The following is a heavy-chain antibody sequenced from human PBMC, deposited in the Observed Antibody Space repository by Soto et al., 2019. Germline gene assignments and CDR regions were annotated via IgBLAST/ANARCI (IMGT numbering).Heavy chain of an antibody. J-gene: IGHJ6*02. CDR3: ARVGCSGGSCYYYYYGMDV. CDR1: GGSISSYY. V-gene: IGHV4-4*07. Sequence: SETLSLTCTVSGGSISSYYWSWIRQPAGKGLEWIGRIYTSGSTNYNPSLKSRVTMSVDTSKNQFSLKLSSVTAADTAVYYCARVGCSGGSCYYYYYGMDVWGQGTTVTVSS. CDR2: IYTSGST. D-gene: IGHD2-15*01.